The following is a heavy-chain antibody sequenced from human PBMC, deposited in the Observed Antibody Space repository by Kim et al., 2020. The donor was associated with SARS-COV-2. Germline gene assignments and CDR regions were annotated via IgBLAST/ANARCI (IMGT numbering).Heavy chain of an antibody. D-gene: IGHD3-10*01. CDR3: ARSPRMYGSGSYYRTSFDI. J-gene: IGHJ3*02. V-gene: IGHV4-39*01. Sequence: RGTISVDTSKNQFSLKLSSVTAADTAVYYCARSPRMYGSGSYYRTSFDIWGQGTMVTVSS.